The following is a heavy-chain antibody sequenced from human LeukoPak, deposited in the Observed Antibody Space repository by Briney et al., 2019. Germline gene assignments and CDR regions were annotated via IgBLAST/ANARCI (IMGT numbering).Heavy chain of an antibody. D-gene: IGHD4-17*01. CDR1: GYKFADDY. CDR3: ARGGEYDYGDYVVGWFDP. Sequence: ASVKVSCKASGYKFADDYMQWVRQAPGLGLEWMGWISAYNGNTNYAQKLQGRVTMTTDTSTSTAYMELRSLRSDDTAVYYCARGGEYDYGDYVVGWFDPWGQGTLVTVSS. CDR2: ISAYNGNT. V-gene: IGHV1-18*04. J-gene: IGHJ5*02.